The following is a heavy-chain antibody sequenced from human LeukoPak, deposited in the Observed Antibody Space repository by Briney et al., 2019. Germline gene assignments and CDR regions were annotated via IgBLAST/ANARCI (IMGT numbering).Heavy chain of an antibody. V-gene: IGHV3-23*01. CDR3: TKVGPGSYFDN. CDR2: ISGSGGTI. Sequence: PGGSLRLSCAASGFTFDDYAMHWVRQAPGKGLEWVSAISGSGGTIYYADSVKGRFTISRDNSKNTVYLQMNGLRAEDTAVYYCTKVGPGSYFDNWGQGTLVTVSS. CDR1: GFTFDDYA. D-gene: IGHD1-26*01. J-gene: IGHJ4*02.